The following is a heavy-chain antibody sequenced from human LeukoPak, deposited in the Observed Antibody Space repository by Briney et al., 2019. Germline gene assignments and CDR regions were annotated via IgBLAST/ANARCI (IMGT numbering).Heavy chain of an antibody. V-gene: IGHV3-21*01. CDR3: TSRAPGHY. Sequence: PGGPLRLSCAASGFTFSSYSMNWVRQAPGRGLEWVSSISSSSSYIYYADSVKGRFTISRDNAKNSLYLQMNSLRAEDTAVYYCTSRAPGHYWGQGTLVTVSS. CDR2: ISSSSSYI. CDR1: GFTFSSYS. J-gene: IGHJ4*02.